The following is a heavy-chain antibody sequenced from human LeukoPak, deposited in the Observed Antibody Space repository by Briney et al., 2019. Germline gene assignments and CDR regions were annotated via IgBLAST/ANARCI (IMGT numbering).Heavy chain of an antibody. J-gene: IGHJ5*01. CDR2: ISSSSTI. Sequence: RAGGSLRLSCAASGFTFSSYSMNWVRQAPGKGLEWVSYISSSSTIYYADSVKGRFTISRDNAKNSLYLQMNSLKVEDTAIYYCARDNWVDCWGQGTLVTVSS. CDR1: GFTFSSYS. V-gene: IGHV3-48*01. CDR3: ARDNWVDC.